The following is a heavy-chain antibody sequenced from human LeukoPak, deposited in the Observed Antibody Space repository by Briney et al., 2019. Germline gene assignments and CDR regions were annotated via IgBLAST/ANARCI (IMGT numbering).Heavy chain of an antibody. J-gene: IGHJ4*02. V-gene: IGHV4-59*02. D-gene: IGHD1-26*01. CDR2: IYHSGST. CDR1: GGSVTSHY. CDR3: ARSGIVGASSSFDF. Sequence: SETLSLTCTVSGGSVTSHYWSWIWQPPGKGLEWIGYIYHSGSTDYNPSLKSRVTLSVDTSKNQFSLHLSSVTAADTAFYYCARSGIVGASSSFDFWGQGILVTVSS.